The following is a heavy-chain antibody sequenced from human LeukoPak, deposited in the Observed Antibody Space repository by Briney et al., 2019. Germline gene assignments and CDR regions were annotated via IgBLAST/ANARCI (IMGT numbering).Heavy chain of an antibody. CDR3: ARAPGNLYSSSWYYGMDV. CDR2: IYHSGST. Sequence: PSETLSLTCAVYGGSFSGYYWSWIRQPPGKGLEWIGYIYHSGSTYYNPFLKSRVTISVDRSKNQFSLKLSSVTAADTAVYYCARAPGNLYSSSWYYGMDVWGQGTTVTVSS. D-gene: IGHD6-13*01. J-gene: IGHJ6*02. V-gene: IGHV4-34*01. CDR1: GGSFSGYY.